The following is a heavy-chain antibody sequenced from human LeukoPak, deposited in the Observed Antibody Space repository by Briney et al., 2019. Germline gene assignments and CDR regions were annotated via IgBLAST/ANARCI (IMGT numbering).Heavy chain of an antibody. Sequence: PSETLSLTCAVYGGSFSGYYWSWIRQPPGKGLEWIGEINHSGSTNYNPSLKSRVTISVDTSKNQFSLKLSSVTAADTAVYYCARVIKVHSSSWYREDASDIWGQGTMVTVSS. CDR3: ARVIKVHSSSWYREDASDI. CDR1: GGSFSGYY. CDR2: INHSGST. D-gene: IGHD6-13*01. J-gene: IGHJ3*02. V-gene: IGHV4-34*01.